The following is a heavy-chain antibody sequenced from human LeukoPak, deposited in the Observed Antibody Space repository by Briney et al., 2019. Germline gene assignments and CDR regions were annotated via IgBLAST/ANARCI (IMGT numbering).Heavy chain of an antibody. CDR1: GGSISSSSYY. CDR3: AKQSNSDFWSGYFTNYFDY. J-gene: IGHJ4*02. Sequence: PSETLSLTCTVSGGSISSSSYYWGWIRQPPGKGLEWIGSIYYSGSTYYNPSLKSRVTISVDTSKNQFSLKLSSVTAADTAVYYYAKQSNSDFWSGYFTNYFDYWGQGTLVTVSS. CDR2: IYYSGST. V-gene: IGHV4-39*01. D-gene: IGHD3-3*01.